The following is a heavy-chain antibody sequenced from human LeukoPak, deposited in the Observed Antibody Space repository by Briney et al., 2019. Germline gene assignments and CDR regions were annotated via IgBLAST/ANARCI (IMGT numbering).Heavy chain of an antibody. D-gene: IGHD4-23*01. CDR2: INHSGST. CDR3: ARGVTHLDYGGNSFDY. V-gene: IGHV4-34*01. Sequence: PSETLSLTCAVYGGSFSGYYWSWIRQPPGKGLEWIGEINHSGSTNYNPSLKSRVTISVDTSKNQFSLKLSSVTAADTAVYYCARGVTHLDYGGNSFDYWGRGTLVTVSS. J-gene: IGHJ4*02. CDR1: GGSFSGYY.